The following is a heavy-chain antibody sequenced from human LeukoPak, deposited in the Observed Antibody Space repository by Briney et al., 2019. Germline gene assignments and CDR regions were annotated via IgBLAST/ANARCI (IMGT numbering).Heavy chain of an antibody. D-gene: IGHD3-22*01. CDR3: AKVIVVVIDFDAFDI. J-gene: IGHJ3*02. V-gene: IGHV3-23*01. CDR1: GFTFSSYA. CDR2: ISGSGGST. Sequence: GGSLRLSCAASGFTFSSYAMSWVRQAPGKGLKWVSAISGSGGSTYYADSVKGRFTISRDNSKNTLYLQMNSLRAEDTAVYYCAKVIVVVIDFDAFDIWGQGTMVTVSS.